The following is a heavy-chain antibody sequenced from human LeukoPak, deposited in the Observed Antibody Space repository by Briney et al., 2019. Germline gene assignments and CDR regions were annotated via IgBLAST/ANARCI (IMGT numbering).Heavy chain of an antibody. CDR2: SVPIFDTT. D-gene: IGHD3-16*01. V-gene: IGHV1-69*08. CDR1: GNTFGSYT. CDR3: SGDLHWHHDS. Sequence: GASVKVSCKASGNTFGSYTINWVRLAPGQGLEWMGRSVPIFDTTNYARNFQDRVTITADKSTTTVYMELTSLRSEDTAVYYCSGDLHWHHDSWGQGTLVTVSS. J-gene: IGHJ5*02.